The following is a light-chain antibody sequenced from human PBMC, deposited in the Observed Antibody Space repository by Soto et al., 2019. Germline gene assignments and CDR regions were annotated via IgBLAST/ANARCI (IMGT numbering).Light chain of an antibody. Sequence: DIQMTQSPSTLSASVGDRVTITCRASQSISNYLAWYQQKPGKAPKLLIYKASNLDSGVPSRFSGSGSGTEFTLTISSLQPDDFATYYCQQFNSYSWTFGQGTKVDIK. CDR3: QQFNSYSWT. J-gene: IGKJ1*01. V-gene: IGKV1-5*03. CDR2: KAS. CDR1: QSISNY.